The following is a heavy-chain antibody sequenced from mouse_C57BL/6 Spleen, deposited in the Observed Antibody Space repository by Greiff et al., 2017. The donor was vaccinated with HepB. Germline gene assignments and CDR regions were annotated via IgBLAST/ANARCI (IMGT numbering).Heavy chain of an antibody. Sequence: QVHVKQSGAELVKPGASVKISCKASGYAFSSYWMNWVKQRPGKGLEWIGQIYPGDGDTNYNGKFKGKATLTADKSSSTAYMQLSSLTSEDSAVYFCAMGLRSLYWYFDVWGTGTTVTVSS. CDR3: AMGLRSLYWYFDV. V-gene: IGHV1-80*01. CDR2: IYPGDGDT. J-gene: IGHJ1*03. CDR1: GYAFSSYW. D-gene: IGHD1-1*01.